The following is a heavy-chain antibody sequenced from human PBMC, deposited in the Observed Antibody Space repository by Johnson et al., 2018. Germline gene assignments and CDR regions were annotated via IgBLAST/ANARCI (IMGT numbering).Heavy chain of an antibody. D-gene: IGHD3-10*01. CDR3: ASSYYSGPSDTFDI. V-gene: IGHV3-11*04. CDR1: GFTFNDYY. Sequence: QVQLVQSGGDLVKPGGSLRLSCAASGFTFNDYYMTWIRQAPGKGLEWVSYITPSGSTMYYADSVKGRFTISRENAKKSLYLQMNSLRGDDTAVYYCASSYYSGPSDTFDIWGQGTMVTVSS. J-gene: IGHJ3*02. CDR2: ITPSGSTM.